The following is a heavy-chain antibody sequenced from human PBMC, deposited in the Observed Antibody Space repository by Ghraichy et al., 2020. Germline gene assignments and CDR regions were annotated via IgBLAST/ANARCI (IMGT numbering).Heavy chain of an antibody. CDR2: INSDGSST. J-gene: IGHJ5*02. D-gene: IGHD3-3*01. CDR3: ARAVGDFWSDPNWFDP. CDR1: GFTFSSYW. Sequence: GGSLRLSCAASGFTFSSYWMHWVRQAPGKGLVWVSRINSDGSSTSYADSVKGRFTISRDNAKNTLYLQMNSLRVEDTAVYYCARAVGDFWSDPNWFDPWGQGTLATVSP. V-gene: IGHV3-74*01.